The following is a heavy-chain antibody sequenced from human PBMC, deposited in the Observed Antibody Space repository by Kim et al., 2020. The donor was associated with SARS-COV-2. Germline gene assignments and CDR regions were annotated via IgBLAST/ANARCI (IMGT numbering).Heavy chain of an antibody. CDR2: ITGNGGST. J-gene: IGHJ4*02. D-gene: IGHD1-1*01. V-gene: IGHV3-23*01. Sequence: GGSLRLSCAASGFTFKTYTMSWVRQAPGKGLEWVSAITGNGGSTYYVDSVKGRFTVSRDNSKNMLYLQMNSLRAEDTAVYYCVKDEMPDNTWYTDYWGQG. CDR3: VKDEMPDNTWYTDY. CDR1: GFTFKTYT.